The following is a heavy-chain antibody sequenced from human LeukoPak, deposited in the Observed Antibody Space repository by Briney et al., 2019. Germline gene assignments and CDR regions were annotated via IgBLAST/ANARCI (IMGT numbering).Heavy chain of an antibody. CDR1: VYTFTGYY. V-gene: IGHV1-2*02. J-gene: IGHJ5*02. CDR3: ARGLWFGEPVNNWFDP. CDR2: IRPSSGGT. D-gene: IGHD3-10*01. Sequence: ASVKVSCKASVYTFTGYYMHWVRQAPGQGLEWMGWIRPSSGGTNYAQKFQGRVTMTRDTSISTVYMELSRLRSDDTAVYYCARGLWFGEPVNNWFDPWGQGTLVTVSS.